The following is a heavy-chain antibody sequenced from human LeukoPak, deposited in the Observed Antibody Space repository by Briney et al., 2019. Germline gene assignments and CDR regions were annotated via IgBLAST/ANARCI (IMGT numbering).Heavy chain of an antibody. D-gene: IGHD2-2*01. CDR2: ISYDGSNK. CDR3: ARVYCSSTSCYDVGYYYYGMDV. CDR1: GFTFSSYA. J-gene: IGHJ6*02. Sequence: GGSLRLSCAASGFTFSSYAMHWVRQAPGKGLEWVAVISYDGSNKYYADSVKGRITISRDNSKNTLYLQMNSLRAEDTAVYYCARVYCSSTSCYDVGYYYYGMDVWGQGTTVTVSS. V-gene: IGHV3-30*04.